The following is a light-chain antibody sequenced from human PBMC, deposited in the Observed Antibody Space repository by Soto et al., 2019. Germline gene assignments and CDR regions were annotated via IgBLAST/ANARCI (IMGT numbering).Light chain of an antibody. CDR3: QTWGTGIHVV. Sequence: QPVLPQSPSASASLGASVKLTCTLSSGHSSYAIAWHQQQPEKGPRYLMKLNSDGSHSKGDGIPDCFSGSSSGAERYLTISSLQSEDEADYYCQTWGTGIHVVFGGGTKVTVL. J-gene: IGLJ2*01. CDR1: SGHSSYA. CDR2: LNSDGSH. V-gene: IGLV4-69*01.